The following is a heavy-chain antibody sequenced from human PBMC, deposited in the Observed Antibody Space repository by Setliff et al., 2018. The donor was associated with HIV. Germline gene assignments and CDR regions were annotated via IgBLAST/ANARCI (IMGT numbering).Heavy chain of an antibody. CDR2: IYFSGSA. V-gene: IGHV4-39*01. D-gene: IGHD6-13*01. J-gene: IGHJ5*02. Sequence: ASETLSLTCSVSGGSVSSNNYYWGWIRQPPGKGLEWIGSIYFSGSAYYNPSLKSRVTMSVDTSKNQFSLKLFSVTAADTAGYYCARLRFSRSWYVGPDLWGQGFQVTVSS. CDR3: ARLRFSRSWYVGPDL. CDR1: GGSVSSNNYY.